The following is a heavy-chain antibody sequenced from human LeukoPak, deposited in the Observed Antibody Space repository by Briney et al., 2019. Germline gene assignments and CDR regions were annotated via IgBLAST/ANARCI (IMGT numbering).Heavy chain of an antibody. CDR3: ARLHNSGYSIN. CDR2: IKQDGTDK. D-gene: IGHD3-22*01. Sequence: GGSLRLSCAASGLSFSNYWMSWVRQAPGKGLEWVANIKQDGTDKYYVDSVKGRFTVSRDNAKQSLYLQVNSLRVEDTAIYYCARLHNSGYSINWGQGTMVTASS. CDR1: GLSFSNYW. J-gene: IGHJ3*01. V-gene: IGHV3-7*01.